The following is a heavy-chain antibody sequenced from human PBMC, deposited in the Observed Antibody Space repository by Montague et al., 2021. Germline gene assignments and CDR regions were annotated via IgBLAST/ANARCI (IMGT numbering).Heavy chain of an antibody. CDR1: GGSISSSSYY. Sequence: SETLSLTCTVSGGSISSSSYYWGWIRQPPGKGLEWIGSIYHSGSTYYNPSLKSRVTISVDTSKNQFSLKLSSVTAADTAVYYCARHVIGNYGMDVWGQGTTVTVSS. D-gene: IGHD3-16*02. CDR3: ARHVIGNYGMDV. J-gene: IGHJ6*02. CDR2: IYHSGST. V-gene: IGHV4-39*01.